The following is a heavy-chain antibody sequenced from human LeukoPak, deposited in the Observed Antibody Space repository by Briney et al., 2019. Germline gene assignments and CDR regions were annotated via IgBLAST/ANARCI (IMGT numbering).Heavy chain of an antibody. CDR2: ISRSSSYI. J-gene: IGHJ4*02. CDR3: AWSSGYDLGGIDY. CDR1: GFTFGSYS. Sequence: GGSLRLSCAASGFTFGSYSMNWVRQAPGKGLEWVSSISRSSSYIYYADSVKGRFTISRDNAKNSLYLQMNSLRAEDTAVYYCAWSSGYDLGGIDYWGQGTLVTVSS. D-gene: IGHD5-12*01. V-gene: IGHV3-21*01.